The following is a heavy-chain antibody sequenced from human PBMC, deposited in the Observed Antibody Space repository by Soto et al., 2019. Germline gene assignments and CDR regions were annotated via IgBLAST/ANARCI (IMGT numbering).Heavy chain of an antibody. V-gene: IGHV3-23*01. J-gene: IGHJ4*02. D-gene: IGHD5-12*01. CDR3: AKERPPGSGYSGYCLDY. Sequence: GGSLRLSCAASGFTFSSYAMSWVRQAPGKGLEWVSAISGSGGSTYYADSVKGRFTISRDNSKNTLYLQMNSLRAEDTAVYYCAKERPPGSGYSGYCLDYWGQGTLVTV. CDR1: GFTFSSYA. CDR2: ISGSGGST.